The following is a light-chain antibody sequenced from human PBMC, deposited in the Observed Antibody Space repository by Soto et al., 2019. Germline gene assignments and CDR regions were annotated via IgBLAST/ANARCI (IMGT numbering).Light chain of an antibody. CDR3: QQGYTTRWT. J-gene: IGKJ1*01. V-gene: IGKV1-39*01. CDR2: ATS. Sequence: DIQMTQSPTSLSASVGDRVTISCRAGQNIRSYLNWYQQIPGKAPNLLIYATSILQTGVPSRFSGTGSGTDITLTINGLQPEDFATYYCQQGYTTRWTFGQGTKVDIK. CDR1: QNIRSY.